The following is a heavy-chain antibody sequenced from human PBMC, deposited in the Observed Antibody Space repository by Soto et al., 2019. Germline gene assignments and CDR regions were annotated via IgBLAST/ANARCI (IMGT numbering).Heavy chain of an antibody. Sequence: PSETLSLTCTVSGGSISSSNYYWGRIRQPPGKGLEWIGYIYYSGSTNYNPSLKSRVTISVDTSKNQFSLRLSSVTAADTAAYYCARQPTAMVAGGAFDIWGQGTMVTVSS. J-gene: IGHJ3*02. CDR3: ARQPTAMVAGGAFDI. CDR1: GGSISSSNYY. D-gene: IGHD5-18*01. CDR2: IYYSGST. V-gene: IGHV4-61*05.